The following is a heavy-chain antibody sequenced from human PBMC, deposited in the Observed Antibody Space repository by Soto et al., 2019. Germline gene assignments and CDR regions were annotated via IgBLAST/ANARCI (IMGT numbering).Heavy chain of an antibody. CDR2: ISYDGSNK. V-gene: IGHV3-30*18. J-gene: IGHJ4*02. D-gene: IGHD3-9*01. CDR3: AKAKYLILTGYVFDY. Sequence: GGSLRLSCAASGFTFSSYGMHWVRQAPGKGLEWVAVISYDGSNKYYADSVKGRSTISRDNSKNTLYLQMNSLRAEDTAVYYCAKAKYLILTGYVFDYWGQGTLVTVSS. CDR1: GFTFSSYG.